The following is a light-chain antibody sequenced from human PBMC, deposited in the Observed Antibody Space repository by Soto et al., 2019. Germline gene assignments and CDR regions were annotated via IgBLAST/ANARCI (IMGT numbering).Light chain of an antibody. V-gene: IGLV2-14*01. J-gene: IGLJ1*01. Sequence: QSALTQPASVSGSLGQSITLSCTGSGGDIGAYNYVSWYQQHPGKAPKLIIYGVTHRPSGVSSRFSASKSAYTASLTISALQAEDEADYYCSSFTTTYFYVFGPGTKVIVL. CDR2: GVT. CDR1: GGDIGAYNY. CDR3: SSFTTTYFYV.